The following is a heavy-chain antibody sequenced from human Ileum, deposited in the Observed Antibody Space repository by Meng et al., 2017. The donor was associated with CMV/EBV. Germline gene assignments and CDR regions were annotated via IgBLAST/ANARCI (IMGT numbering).Heavy chain of an antibody. V-gene: IGHV3-30-3*01. Sequence: LSCADSGFTFSSYAMHWVRQAPGKGLEWVADISYDGSKKHYADSVKGRFTISRDNSKNTLYLQMNSLRAEDTAVHYCAREGDYGLDYWGQGTLVTVSS. CDR2: ISYDGSKK. J-gene: IGHJ4*02. D-gene: IGHD4-17*01. CDR1: GFTFSSYA. CDR3: AREGDYGLDY.